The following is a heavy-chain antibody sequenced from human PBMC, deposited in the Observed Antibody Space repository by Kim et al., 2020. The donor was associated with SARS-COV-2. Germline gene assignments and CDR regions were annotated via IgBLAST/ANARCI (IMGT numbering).Heavy chain of an antibody. D-gene: IGHD3-22*01. CDR1: GGSISSSCYY. CDR3: ARHGSSGVIVVVITEFDY. Sequence: SETLSLTCTVSGGSISSSCYYWGWIRQPPGKGLEWIGSIYYSGSTYYNPSLKSRVTISVDTSKNQFSLKLSSVTAADTAVYYCARHGSSGVIVVVITEFDYWGQRTLVTVSS. J-gene: IGHJ4*02. CDR2: IYYSGST. V-gene: IGHV4-39*01.